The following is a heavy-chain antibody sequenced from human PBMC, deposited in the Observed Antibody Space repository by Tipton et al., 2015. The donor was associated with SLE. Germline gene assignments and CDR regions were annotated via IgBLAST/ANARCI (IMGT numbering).Heavy chain of an antibody. V-gene: IGHV4-34*01. D-gene: IGHD2-15*01. J-gene: IGHJ3*02. CDR3: ARDEDIVVGSLDI. CDR1: GGSFSGYS. Sequence: GSLRLSCAVYGGSFSGYSWSWIRQPPGKGLEWIGQTKSSGNTNYNPSLKSRVTISVDKSNNQLSLKLISVTAADTAVYYCARDEDIVVGSLDIWGQGTMVSVSS. CDR2: TKSSGNT.